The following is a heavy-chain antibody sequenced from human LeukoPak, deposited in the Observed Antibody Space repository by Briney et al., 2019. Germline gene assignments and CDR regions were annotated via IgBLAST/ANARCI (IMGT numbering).Heavy chain of an antibody. J-gene: IGHJ4*02. V-gene: IGHV3-48*03. D-gene: IGHD2-15*01. Sequence: GGSLRLSCAASGFTLSSSEMNWVRQAPGKGLEWVSYISRSGSTIFYADSVKGRFTISRDNAKNSVSLQMNSLRAEDTAVYYCARDRCSGGSCYWGGWIFDYWGQGTLVTVSS. CDR1: GFTLSSSE. CDR2: ISRSGSTI. CDR3: ARDRCSGGSCYWGGWIFDY.